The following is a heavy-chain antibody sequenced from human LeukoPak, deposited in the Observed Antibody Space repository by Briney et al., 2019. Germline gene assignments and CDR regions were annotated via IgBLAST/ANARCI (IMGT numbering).Heavy chain of an antibody. Sequence: ASVKVSCKASGYTFINKDINWVRQAPGQGLEWMAWIDPKNGNRGYAQNFQGRVTMTTDISINTAYLELSSLTSEDTAVYYCARSHTQKEFCGGGRCYPTVWWFDPWGQGTLVTVSS. CDR1: GYTFINKD. J-gene: IGHJ5*02. CDR3: ARSHTQKEFCGGGRCYPTVWWFDP. CDR2: IDPKNGNR. V-gene: IGHV1-8*01. D-gene: IGHD2-15*01.